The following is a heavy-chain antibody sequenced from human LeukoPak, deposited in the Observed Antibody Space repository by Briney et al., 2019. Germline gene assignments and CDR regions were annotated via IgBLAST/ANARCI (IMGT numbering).Heavy chain of an antibody. V-gene: IGHV4-4*09. CDR3: ARVGLSRGLDY. Sequence: PSETLSLTCTVSGGSISGFYWNWIRQPPGKGLEWIGYIYTSGSTNYNPSLKSRLTISVDTSKNQFSLKLSSVTAADTAVYYCARVGLSRGLDYWGQGTLVTVSS. J-gene: IGHJ4*02. CDR2: IYTSGST. CDR1: GGSISGFY. D-gene: IGHD1-26*01.